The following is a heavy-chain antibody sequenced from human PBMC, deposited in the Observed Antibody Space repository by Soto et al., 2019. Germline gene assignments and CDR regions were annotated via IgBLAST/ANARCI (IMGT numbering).Heavy chain of an antibody. CDR2: IHSSGGT. V-gene: IGHV4-39*02. CDR3: GRLAEAATGHTDFDF. D-gene: IGHD2-15*01. J-gene: IGHJ4*02. CDR1: GASIKSRNYF. Sequence: QLQLQETGPGLVKPSETLSLTCTVSGASIKSRNYFWGWIRQPPGKGLEFVGSIHSSGGTNYNPSLKSRVTVSVDLSNSHFSLSLKSLTATDTAVYYCGRLAEAATGHTDFDFWGQGTLVTVSS.